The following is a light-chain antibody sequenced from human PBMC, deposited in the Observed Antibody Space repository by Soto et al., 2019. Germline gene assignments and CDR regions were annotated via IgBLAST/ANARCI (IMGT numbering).Light chain of an antibody. V-gene: IGKV3D-15*01. Sequence: EIGLTQSPATLSVSPGERATLSCRASQSVGSDLAWYQQKPGQAPRPVIYDIFTRPTGVPTRISGSGSGTEFTLTISSLQSEDFAVYYGQQYNSWPLTVGGGTKVESK. CDR3: QQYNSWPLT. J-gene: IGKJ4*01. CDR2: DIF. CDR1: QSVGSD.